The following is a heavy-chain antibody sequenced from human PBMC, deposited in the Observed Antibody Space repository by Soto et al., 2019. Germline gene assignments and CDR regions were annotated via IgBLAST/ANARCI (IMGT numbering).Heavy chain of an antibody. CDR1: GGSISSYY. Sequence: PSETLSLTCSVSGGSISSYYWSWIRQPPGKGLEWIGYISDIGTTNYNPSLKSRVTMSVDTSENQFSLKLNSVTDADTAVYYCGRVENRLPTYYLDYWGQGTLVTVSS. D-gene: IGHD1-1*01. V-gene: IGHV4-59*01. CDR2: ISDIGTT. J-gene: IGHJ4*02. CDR3: GRVENRLPTYYLDY.